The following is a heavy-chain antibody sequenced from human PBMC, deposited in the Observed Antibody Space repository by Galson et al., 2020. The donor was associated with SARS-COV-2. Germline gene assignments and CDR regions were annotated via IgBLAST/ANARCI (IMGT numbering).Heavy chain of an antibody. D-gene: IGHD4-17*01. CDR1: GFSFSSYD. J-gene: IGHJ6*02. V-gene: IGHV3-21*05. Sequence: GESLKISCAASGFSFSSYDMNWVRQAPGKGLEWVSYISRNSRYIYYADSVRGRFIISRDNAENSLYLQMDSLRAEDTAVYFCARDNGDYARHSGMDVWGQGTTVIVSS. CDR3: ARDNGDYARHSGMDV. CDR2: ISRNSRYI.